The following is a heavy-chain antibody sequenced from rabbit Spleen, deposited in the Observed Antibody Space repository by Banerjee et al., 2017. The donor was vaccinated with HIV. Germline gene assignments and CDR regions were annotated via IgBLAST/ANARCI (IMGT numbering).Heavy chain of an antibody. CDR3: ARDTSSSFSSYGMDL. V-gene: IGHV1S40*01. Sequence: QSLEESGGDLVKPGASLTLTCNASGFSFSDRDVMCWVRQAPGKGLEWIACIDIGSSGFTYFASWAKGRFTISKTSSTTVTLQMTSLTAADTATYFCARDTSSSFSSYGMDLWGPGTLVTVS. CDR2: IDIGSSGFT. D-gene: IGHD1-1*01. J-gene: IGHJ6*01. CDR1: GFSFSDRDV.